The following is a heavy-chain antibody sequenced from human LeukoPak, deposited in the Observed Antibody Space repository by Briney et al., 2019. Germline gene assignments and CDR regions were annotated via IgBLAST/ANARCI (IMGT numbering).Heavy chain of an antibody. Sequence: SGGSLRLSCAASGFTFSSYAMSWVRQAPGKGLVWVSAISGSADSTYYADSVKGRFTISRDNSKNTLYLQMNSQRVEDTAVYYCAKTYSSGWYLDYWGQGTLVTVSS. V-gene: IGHV3-23*01. J-gene: IGHJ4*02. CDR3: AKTYSSGWYLDY. D-gene: IGHD6-19*01. CDR2: ISGSADST. CDR1: GFTFSSYA.